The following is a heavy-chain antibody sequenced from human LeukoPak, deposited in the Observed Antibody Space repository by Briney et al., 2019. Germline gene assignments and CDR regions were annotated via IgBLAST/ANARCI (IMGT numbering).Heavy chain of an antibody. D-gene: IGHD4-23*01. J-gene: IGHJ6*02. Sequence: GGSLRVSCAASGVTFSSSAMSWVRQAPGKGLEWVSAISNNGGYTYYADSVKGRFTISRDNAKNSLYLEMHSLRAEDTAVYYCARDLIVAPVVRAPRRKILYGMDVWGQGTTVTVSS. CDR1: GVTFSSSA. CDR2: ISNNGGYT. CDR3: ARDLIVAPVVRAPRRKILYGMDV. V-gene: IGHV3-21*01.